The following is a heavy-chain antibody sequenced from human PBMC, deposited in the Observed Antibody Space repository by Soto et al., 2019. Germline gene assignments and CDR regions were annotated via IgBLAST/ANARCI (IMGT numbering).Heavy chain of an antibody. J-gene: IGHJ6*02. D-gene: IGHD5-12*01. CDR2: LNANNGNT. CDR3: ARKDGYFAVYAMDV. Sequence: QLQLVQSGAEVKKPGASVTVSCKASGYSFSSYGISWVRQAPGQGLEWMGWLNANNGNTNYAEKFQGRVTMTRDTSTSTAFMELRSLRSEDTAVYYCARKDGYFAVYAMDVWGQGTTVTVSS. V-gene: IGHV1-18*01. CDR1: GYSFSSYG.